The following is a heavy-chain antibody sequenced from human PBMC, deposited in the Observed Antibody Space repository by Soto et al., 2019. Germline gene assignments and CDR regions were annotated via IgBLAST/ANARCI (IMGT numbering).Heavy chain of an antibody. CDR3: ARGGRITIFGVVTRGWFDP. V-gene: IGHV4-34*01. Sequence: SETLSLTCAAYGGSFSGYYWSWIRQPPGKGLEWIGEINHSGSTNYNPSLKSRVTISVDTSKNQFSLKLSSVTAADTAVYYCARGGRITIFGVVTRGWFDPWGQGTLVTVSS. CDR1: GGSFSGYY. D-gene: IGHD3-3*01. CDR2: INHSGST. J-gene: IGHJ5*02.